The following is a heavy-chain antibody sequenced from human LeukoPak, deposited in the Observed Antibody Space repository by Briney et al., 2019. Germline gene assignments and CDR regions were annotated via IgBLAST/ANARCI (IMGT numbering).Heavy chain of an antibody. CDR3: ARGQYYDILTGYYY. CDR2: SHYSGTT. V-gene: IGHV4-31*11. J-gene: IGHJ4*02. Sequence: PSETLSLTCAVSGGSISSGGYSWSWIRQQPGKGLEWIGYSHYSGTTYYNTSLKSRVAISVDTSKNRFSLKLSSVTAADTAVYYCARGQYYDILTGYYYWGQGTLVTVSS. D-gene: IGHD3-9*01. CDR1: GGSISSGGYS.